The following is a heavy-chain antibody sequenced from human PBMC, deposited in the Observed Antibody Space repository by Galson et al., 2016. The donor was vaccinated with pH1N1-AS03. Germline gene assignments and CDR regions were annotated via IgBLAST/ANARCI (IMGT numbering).Heavy chain of an antibody. Sequence: SLRLSCAASGFAFRSHSMNWVRQAPGKGLEWISYITGVGVTMYGDSVRGRFVLSRDNAKNSVSLQMNSLRAEDTAIYYCTRDGTDTYFDFEFWGRGTMVTVSS. CDR2: ITGVGVT. J-gene: IGHJ3*01. CDR3: TRDGTDTYFDFEF. D-gene: IGHD2/OR15-2a*01. V-gene: IGHV3-48*03. CDR1: GFAFRSHS.